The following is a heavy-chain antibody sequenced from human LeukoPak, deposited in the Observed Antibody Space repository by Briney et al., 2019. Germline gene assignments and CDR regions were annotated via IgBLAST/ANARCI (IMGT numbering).Heavy chain of an antibody. J-gene: IGHJ4*02. V-gene: IGHV4-39*01. Sequence: PSETLSLTCTVSGGSISSSSYYWGWIRQPPGKGLEWIGSIYYSGSTYYNPSLKSRVTISVDTSKNQFSLELSSVTAADTAVYYCARNRPGKEQQLVRDWGQGTLVTVSS. CDR1: GGSISSSSYY. CDR2: IYYSGST. D-gene: IGHD6-13*01. CDR3: ARNRPGKEQQLVRD.